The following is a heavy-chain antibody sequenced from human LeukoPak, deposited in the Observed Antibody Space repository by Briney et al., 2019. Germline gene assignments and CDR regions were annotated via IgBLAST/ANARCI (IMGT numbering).Heavy chain of an antibody. CDR1: GGSISSGGYY. D-gene: IGHD2-15*01. J-gene: IGHJ4*02. CDR3: ARGRLGYCSGGSCYGDYFDY. Sequence: PSEALSLTCTVSGGSISSGGYYWSWIRQPPGKGLEWIGEINHSGSTNYNPSLKSRVTISVDTSKNQFSLKLSSVTAADTAVYYCARGRLGYCSGGSCYGDYFDYWGQGTLVTVSS. CDR2: INHSGST. V-gene: IGHV4-39*07.